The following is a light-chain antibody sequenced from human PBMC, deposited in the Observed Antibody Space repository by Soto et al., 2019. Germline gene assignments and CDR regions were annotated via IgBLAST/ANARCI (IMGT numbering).Light chain of an antibody. CDR1: SSDVGSYDY. CDR3: CSYTSSANYV. Sequence: QSALIQPPSVSGSPGQSVTISCTGTSSDVGSYDYVSWYQQHPGTVPKPMIYNVTTQPSGVPDRFSGSRSGNSASMTISGLQADDEADYSCCSYTSSANYVFETGTKVTVL. CDR2: NVT. J-gene: IGLJ1*01. V-gene: IGLV2-11*01.